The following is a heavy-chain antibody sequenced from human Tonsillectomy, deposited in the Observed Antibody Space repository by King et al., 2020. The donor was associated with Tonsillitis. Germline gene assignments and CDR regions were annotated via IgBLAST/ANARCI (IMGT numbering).Heavy chain of an antibody. CDR1: GSTFSSYW. D-gene: IGHD3-3*01. CDR2: IKQDGSEK. Sequence: VQLVESGGGLVQPGGSLRLSCAASGSTFSSYWMSWVRQAPGKGLEWVANIKQDGSEKYYVDSVKGRFTISRDNAKNSLYLQMNSLRAEDTAVYFCARDQGLVWLPSPYYYYGMDVWGQGTTVTVSS. J-gene: IGHJ6*02. CDR3: ARDQGLVWLPSPYYYYGMDV. V-gene: IGHV3-7*03.